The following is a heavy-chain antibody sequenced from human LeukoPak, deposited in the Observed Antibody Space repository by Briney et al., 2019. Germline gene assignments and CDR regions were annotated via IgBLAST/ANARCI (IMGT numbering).Heavy chain of an antibody. V-gene: IGHV4-39*01. Sequence: SETLSLTCTVSGGSISSSSYYWGWIRQPPGKGLEWIGSIYYSGSTYYNPSLKSRVTISVDTSKNQFSLKLSSVTAADTAVYYCARGRRYFDWLPRRGRNAFDIWGQGTMVTVSS. CDR1: GGSISSSSYY. CDR2: IYYSGST. D-gene: IGHD3-9*01. CDR3: ARGRRYFDWLPRRGRNAFDI. J-gene: IGHJ3*02.